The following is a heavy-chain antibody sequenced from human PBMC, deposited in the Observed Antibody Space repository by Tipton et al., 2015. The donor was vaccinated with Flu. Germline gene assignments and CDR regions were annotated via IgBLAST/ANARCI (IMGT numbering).Heavy chain of an antibody. CDR2: ISYSGNT. Sequence: TLSLTCTVSGGSISSGDYYWSWIRQPPGKGLEWIGYISYSGNTYYTPSLKSRVSTSVDTSKNQFSLKLSSVTAADSAVYYCASYYDFWSGFFAFDPWGQGTLVTVSS. CDR3: ASYYDFWSGFFAFDP. V-gene: IGHV4-30-4*01. CDR1: GGSISSGDYY. J-gene: IGHJ5*02. D-gene: IGHD3-3*01.